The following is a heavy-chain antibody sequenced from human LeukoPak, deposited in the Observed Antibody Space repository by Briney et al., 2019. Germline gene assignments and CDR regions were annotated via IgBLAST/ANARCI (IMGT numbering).Heavy chain of an antibody. CDR3: ARVAAAGTDYFDS. D-gene: IGHD6-13*01. CDR1: GFSFSTYE. Sequence: GGSLILPCAASGFSFSTYEMNSTRQAPGKGLEGVSYISSSGSTIYYADSVKGRFTTTRDNDKNSLYLQMNSLRAEDTDIYYCARVAAAGTDYFDSWGQGALVTVSS. J-gene: IGHJ4*02. V-gene: IGHV3-48*03. CDR2: ISSSGSTI.